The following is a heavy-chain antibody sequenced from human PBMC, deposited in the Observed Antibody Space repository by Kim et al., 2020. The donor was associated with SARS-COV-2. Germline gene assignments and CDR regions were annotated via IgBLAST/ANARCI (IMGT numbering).Heavy chain of an antibody. V-gene: IGHV4-39*01. CDR3: ARLDSSGYEIYIDY. J-gene: IGHJ4*02. Sequence: PSLKSRVTISVDTSKNQFSLKLSSVTAADTAVYYCARLDSSGYEIYIDYWGQGTLVTVSS. D-gene: IGHD3-22*01.